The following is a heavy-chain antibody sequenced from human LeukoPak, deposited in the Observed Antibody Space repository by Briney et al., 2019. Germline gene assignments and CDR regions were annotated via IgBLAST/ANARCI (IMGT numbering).Heavy chain of an antibody. Sequence: ASVKVSCKASGYMFINYGISWVRQAPGQGLERMGWISGYNYNTNYAQKFQDRVTMTIDTSTSTAYMELGSLRFDDTAVYYCARDRGSLAVADSRTSDYWGQGTLVTVSS. CDR3: ARDRGSLAVADSRTSDY. J-gene: IGHJ4*02. CDR1: GYMFINYG. D-gene: IGHD6-19*01. CDR2: ISGYNYNT. V-gene: IGHV1-18*01.